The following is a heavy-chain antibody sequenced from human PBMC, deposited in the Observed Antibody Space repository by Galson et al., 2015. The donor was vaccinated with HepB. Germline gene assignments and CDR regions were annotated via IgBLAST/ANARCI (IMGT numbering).Heavy chain of an antibody. Sequence: SLRLSCAASGFTFSSYSMNWVRQAPGKGLEWVSSISSSSSYIYYADSVKGRFTISRDNAKNSLYLQMNSLRAEDTAVYYCARDGYSSGWLSPFDIWGQGTMVTVSS. CDR2: ISSSSSYI. CDR1: GFTFSSYS. D-gene: IGHD6-19*01. CDR3: ARDGYSSGWLSPFDI. V-gene: IGHV3-21*01. J-gene: IGHJ3*02.